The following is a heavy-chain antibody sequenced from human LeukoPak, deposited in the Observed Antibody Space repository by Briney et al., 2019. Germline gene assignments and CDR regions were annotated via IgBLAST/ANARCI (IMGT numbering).Heavy chain of an antibody. V-gene: IGHV3-7*03. CDR2: IKVDGSEK. CDR1: GFIVSGDF. CDR3: ARAGRTFDY. J-gene: IGHJ4*02. Sequence: GGSLRLSCAASGFIVSGDFMSWVRQAPGKGLEWVANIKVDGSEKYYVDSVKGRFTISRDNAKNSLYLQMNSLRAEDTAVYYCARAGRTFDYWGQGTLVTVSS.